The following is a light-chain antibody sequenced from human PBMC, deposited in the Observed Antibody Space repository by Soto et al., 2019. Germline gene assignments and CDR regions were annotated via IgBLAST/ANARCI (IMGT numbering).Light chain of an antibody. V-gene: IGKV2-28*01. Sequence: EIVMTQSPLSLPVTPGEPASISCRSSESLLHGNGYEYLDWYVQKPGQSPHLLIYLVSNRASGVPDMFSGSGSGTNFTLKISTVEAEDVVVYYCVQALQTPVTFGGGTQVEIK. J-gene: IGKJ4*01. CDR2: LVS. CDR1: ESLLHGNGYEY. CDR3: VQALQTPVT.